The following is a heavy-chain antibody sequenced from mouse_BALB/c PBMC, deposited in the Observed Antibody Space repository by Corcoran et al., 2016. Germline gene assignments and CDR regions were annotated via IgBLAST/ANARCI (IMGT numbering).Heavy chain of an antibody. CDR3: APNWDVTNY. CDR2: IDPANGNT. D-gene: IGHD4-1*01. V-gene: IGHV14-3*02. Sequence: EVQLQQSGAELVKPGASVKLSCTASGFNIKDTYIHWVKQRPEQGLEWIGRIDPANGNTKYDPKFHGKATITADTSSNTAYLQLSSLTSEDTAVYYCAPNWDVTNYWGQGTTLTVSS. CDR1: GFNIKDTY. J-gene: IGHJ2*01.